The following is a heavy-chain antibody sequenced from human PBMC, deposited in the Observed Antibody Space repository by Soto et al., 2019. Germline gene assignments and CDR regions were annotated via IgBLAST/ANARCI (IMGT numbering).Heavy chain of an antibody. CDR2: IIPIFGTA. D-gene: IGHD3-22*01. V-gene: IGHV1-69*01. Sequence: QVQLVQSGAEVKKPGSSVKVSCKASGGTFSSYAISWVRQAPGQGLEWMGGIIPIFGTANYAQKFQGRVTITADESTSTAYMELRSVRSEDTGVYYCAAPYDSSGYYSRDFDYWGQGTLVTVSS. CDR3: AAPYDSSGYYSRDFDY. J-gene: IGHJ4*02. CDR1: GGTFSSYA.